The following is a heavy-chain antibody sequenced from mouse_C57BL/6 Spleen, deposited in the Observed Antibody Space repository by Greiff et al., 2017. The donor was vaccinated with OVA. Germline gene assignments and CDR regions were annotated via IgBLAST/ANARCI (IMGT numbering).Heavy chain of an antibody. D-gene: IGHD2-4*01. CDR3: ARSTMITTGATYY. V-gene: IGHV1-80*01. J-gene: IGHJ4*01. CDR2: IYPGDGDT. CDR1: GYAFSSYW. Sequence: VKLQESGAELVKPGASVKISCKASGYAFSSYWMNWVKQRPGKGLEWIGQIYPGDGDTNYNGKFKGKATLTVDKSSSTAYMQLSSLTSEDTAVYVCARSTMITTGATYYWGQGATVTVSS.